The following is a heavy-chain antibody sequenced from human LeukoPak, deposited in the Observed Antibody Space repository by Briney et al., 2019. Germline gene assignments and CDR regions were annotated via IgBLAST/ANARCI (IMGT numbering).Heavy chain of an antibody. J-gene: IGHJ3*01. CDR2: IKEDGSEK. Sequence: GGSLRLSCAASGFTLSSYWMSWGRQAPGKGLEWVANIKEDGSEKYYVDSVKGRFTISRDNAKNSLYLHMNSLTAEDTAMYYCAIYWLAGVPFDAFDLWGQGTMVTVSS. CDR3: AIYWLAGVPFDAFDL. V-gene: IGHV3-7*01. CDR1: GFTLSSYW. D-gene: IGHD3-10*01.